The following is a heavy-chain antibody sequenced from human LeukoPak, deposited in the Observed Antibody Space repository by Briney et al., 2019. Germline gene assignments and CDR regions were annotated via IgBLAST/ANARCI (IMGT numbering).Heavy chain of an antibody. V-gene: IGHV3-48*02. CDR1: RFTFSKYN. D-gene: IGHD2-21*02. Sequence: LVGTLRLSCAPSRFTFSKYNMNTVRQVPGQGLGWVSYISRSSRVIYYTHSVRGRFTISRDNAKASLYLQMNSLRDEDTAVYYCARDRYCGGDCSDAFDIWGRGTTVTVSS. J-gene: IGHJ3*02. CDR3: ARDRYCGGDCSDAFDI. CDR2: ISRSSRVI.